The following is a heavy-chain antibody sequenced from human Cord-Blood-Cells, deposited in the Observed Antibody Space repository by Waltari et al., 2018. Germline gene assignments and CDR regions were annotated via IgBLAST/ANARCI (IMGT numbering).Heavy chain of an antibody. D-gene: IGHD3-3*01. CDR1: GFTCSSYE. CDR2: MSTAGDT. V-gene: IGHV3-13*01. J-gene: IGHJ3*02. Sequence: EVQLVESGGGLVQPGGSLRISCAASGFTCSSYEMHWVRLATGKVLEWVSAMSTAGDTYYPGSVKGRFTISRENAKNSLYLQMNSLRAGDTAVYYCARRSGDAFDIWGQGTMVTVSS. CDR3: ARRSGDAFDI.